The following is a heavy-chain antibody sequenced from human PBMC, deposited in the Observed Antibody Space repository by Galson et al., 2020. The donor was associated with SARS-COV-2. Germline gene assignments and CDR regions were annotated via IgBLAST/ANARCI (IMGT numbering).Heavy chain of an antibody. V-gene: IGHV1-24*01. D-gene: IGHD3-3*01. CDR1: GYTLTELS. CDR2: FDPEDGET. J-gene: IGHJ4*02. CDR3: ARRQPITDYFDY. Sequence: ASVKVSCKVSGYTLTELSMHWVRQAPGKGLEWMGGFDPEDGETIYAQKFQGRVTMTEDTSTDTAYMELSSLRSEDTAVYYCARRQPITDYFDYWGQGTLVTVSA.